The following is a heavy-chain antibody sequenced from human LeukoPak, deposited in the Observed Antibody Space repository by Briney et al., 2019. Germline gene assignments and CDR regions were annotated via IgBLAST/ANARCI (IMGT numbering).Heavy chain of an antibody. J-gene: IGHJ4*02. Sequence: SEILSLTCTVSGGSISSYYWSWIRQPPGKGLEWIGYIYYSGSPNYDPSRKRRVTISVDTSKIQFSLKLSSVTAADTAVYYCARLNDGYSGYDYALYFDYWGQGTLVTVAS. CDR1: GGSISSYY. D-gene: IGHD5-12*01. CDR2: IYYSGSP. CDR3: ARLNDGYSGYDYALYFDY. V-gene: IGHV4-59*08.